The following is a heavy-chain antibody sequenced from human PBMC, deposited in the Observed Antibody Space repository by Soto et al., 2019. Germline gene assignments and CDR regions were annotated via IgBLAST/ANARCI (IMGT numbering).Heavy chain of an antibody. D-gene: IGHD2-21*02. Sequence: EVQLLESGGGLVQPGGSMRLSCAASGFTFSSYAMSWVRQAPGKGLEWVSAISGSGGSTYYADSVKGRFAISRDNSKNTLYLQMNSLRAEDTAVYYCAKDGLRVGGGDSEPHWGQGTLVTVTS. CDR1: GFTFSSYA. V-gene: IGHV3-23*01. CDR3: AKDGLRVGGGDSEPH. CDR2: ISGSGGST. J-gene: IGHJ4*02.